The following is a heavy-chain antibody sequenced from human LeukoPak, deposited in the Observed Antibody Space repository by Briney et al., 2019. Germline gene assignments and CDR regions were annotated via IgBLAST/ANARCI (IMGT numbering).Heavy chain of an antibody. Sequence: SVKVSCKASGYTFTSYDINWVRQATGQGLEWMGGIIPIFGTANYAQKFQGRVTITADESTSTAYMELSSLRSEDTAVYYCARSGRGTFGGVIATNWFDPWGQGTLVTVSS. D-gene: IGHD3-16*02. V-gene: IGHV1-69*13. CDR2: IIPIFGTA. J-gene: IGHJ5*02. CDR3: ARSGRGTFGGVIATNWFDP. CDR1: GYTFTSYD.